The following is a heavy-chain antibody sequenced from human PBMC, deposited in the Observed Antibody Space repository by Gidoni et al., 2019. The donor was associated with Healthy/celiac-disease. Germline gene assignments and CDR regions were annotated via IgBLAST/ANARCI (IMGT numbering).Heavy chain of an antibody. Sequence: QVQLQESGPGLVQPSETLSLTCTVSGGSISSYYWSWIRQPPGKGLEWIGYIYYSGSTNYNPSLKSRVTISVDTSKNQFSLKLSSVTAADTAVYYCAAGTIAAAGRGWFDPWGQGTLVTVSS. CDR3: AAGTIAAAGRGWFDP. J-gene: IGHJ5*02. V-gene: IGHV4-59*01. D-gene: IGHD6-13*01. CDR2: IYYSGST. CDR1: GGSISSYY.